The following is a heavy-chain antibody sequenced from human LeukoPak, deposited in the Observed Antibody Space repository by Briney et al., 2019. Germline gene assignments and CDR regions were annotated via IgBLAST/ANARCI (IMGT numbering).Heavy chain of an antibody. CDR3: AREDDYHSPFEY. Sequence: GGSLRLSCAASGFTVRSNYMSWVRQAPGKGLEWVSVISGGGTTYYADSVKGRFTISRDNSKNTLYLQMSSLRAEDSAVYYCAREDDYHSPFEYWGQGTLVTVSS. V-gene: IGHV3-53*01. J-gene: IGHJ4*02. CDR1: GFTVRSNY. D-gene: IGHD5-24*01. CDR2: ISGGGTT.